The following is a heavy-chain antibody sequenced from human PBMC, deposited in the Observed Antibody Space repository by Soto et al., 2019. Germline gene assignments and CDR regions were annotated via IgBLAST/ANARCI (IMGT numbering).Heavy chain of an antibody. Sequence: SETLSLTCTVSGGSISSYYWSWIRQPPGKGLEWIGYIYYSGSTNYNPSLKSRVTISVDTSKNQFSLKLSSVTAADTAVYYCARLDSSSSPYYYYMDVWGKGTTVTVSS. CDR2: IYYSGST. D-gene: IGHD6-6*01. CDR3: ARLDSSSSPYYYYMDV. J-gene: IGHJ6*03. CDR1: GGSISSYY. V-gene: IGHV4-59*08.